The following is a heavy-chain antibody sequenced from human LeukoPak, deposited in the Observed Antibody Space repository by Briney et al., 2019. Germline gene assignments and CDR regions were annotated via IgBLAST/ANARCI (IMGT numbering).Heavy chain of an antibody. CDR1: GGTFSSYT. D-gene: IGHD2-15*01. J-gene: IGHJ4*02. CDR2: ITPILGIA. V-gene: IGHV1-69*02. CDR3: ARALRGGDYSADY. Sequence: GASVKVSCKASGGTFSSYTISWVRQAPGQGLEWMGRITPILGIANYAQRFQDRVTITADKSMTTAYMELSSLTSDDTAVYYCARALRGGDYSADYWGQGTLVTVSS.